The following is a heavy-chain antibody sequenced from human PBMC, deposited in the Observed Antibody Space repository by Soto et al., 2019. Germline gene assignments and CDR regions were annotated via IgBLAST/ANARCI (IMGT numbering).Heavy chain of an antibody. V-gene: IGHV3-23*01. J-gene: IGHJ4*02. CDR2: ISDRGGST. CDR3: ARLPYSYVSLYFFDF. D-gene: IGHD5-18*01. Sequence: AGSLRLSCAASGFTFSNYAVSWVRQSPGRGLEWVASISDRGGSTKYADSVNGRFTISRDNSRNTLFLQMDTLRAEDTAVYYCARLPYSYVSLYFFDFWGQGTLVTVSS. CDR1: GFTFSNYA.